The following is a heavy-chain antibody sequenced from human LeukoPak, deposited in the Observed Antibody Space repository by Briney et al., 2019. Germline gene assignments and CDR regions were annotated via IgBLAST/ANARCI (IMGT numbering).Heavy chain of an antibody. V-gene: IGHV3-23*01. Sequence: PGGSLRLSCAASGFTFSTCLMSWVRQAPGKGMEWVSTISDSGDSTYYADSVKGRFTISRDNSKNTLFLQMNSMRAEDTAVYYSAKRPYYTVPGGHHIEYWGQGTLVTVSS. CDR1: GFTFSTCL. CDR2: ISDSGDST. J-gene: IGHJ4*02. CDR3: AKRPYYTVPGGHHIEY. D-gene: IGHD2-8*02.